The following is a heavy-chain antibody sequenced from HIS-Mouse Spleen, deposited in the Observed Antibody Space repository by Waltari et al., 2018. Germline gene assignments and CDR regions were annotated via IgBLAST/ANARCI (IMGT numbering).Heavy chain of an antibody. J-gene: IGHJ2*01. Sequence: QLQLQESGPGLVKPSETLSLTVPVPGGSISSSSYYWAWIRQPPGKGLEWIGSIYYSGSTYYNPSLKSRVTISVDTSKNQFSLKLSSVTAADTAVYYCAREIPYSSSWYDWYFDLWGRGTLVTVSS. V-gene: IGHV4-39*07. D-gene: IGHD6-13*01. CDR3: AREIPYSSSWYDWYFDL. CDR2: IYYSGST. CDR1: GGSISSSSYY.